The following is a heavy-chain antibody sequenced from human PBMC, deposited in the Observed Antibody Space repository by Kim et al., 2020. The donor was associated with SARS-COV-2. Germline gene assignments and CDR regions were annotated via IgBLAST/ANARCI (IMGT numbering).Heavy chain of an antibody. CDR3: ARTVLWGLRGFDY. J-gene: IGHJ4*02. Sequence: YTQGFTGRVVFSLDNSVSTAYLQISSLKAEDAAVYYCARTVLWGLRGFDYWGQGTLVTVSS. D-gene: IGHD1-26*01. V-gene: IGHV7-4-1*02.